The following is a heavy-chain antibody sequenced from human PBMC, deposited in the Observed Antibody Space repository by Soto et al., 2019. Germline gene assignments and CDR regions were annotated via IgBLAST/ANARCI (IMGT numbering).Heavy chain of an antibody. CDR3: ARDGPYSYGTFDY. V-gene: IGHV3-30-3*01. CDR2: ISYDGSKK. CDR1: GFTFSSYA. Sequence: VPLVESGGGVVQPGRSLRLSCAASGFTFSSYAMHWVRQAPGKGLEWVAVISYDGSKKYYADSVKGRFTISRDNSKTTLYLQMNSLRAEDTAVYYCARDGPYSYGTFDYWGQGTLVTVSS. D-gene: IGHD5-18*01. J-gene: IGHJ4*02.